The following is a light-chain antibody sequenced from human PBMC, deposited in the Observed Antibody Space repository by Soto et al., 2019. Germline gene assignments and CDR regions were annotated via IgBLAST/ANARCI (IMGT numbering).Light chain of an antibody. CDR1: RSNIGSNT. CDR3: SAWDDSLSAWV. CDR2: SNH. Sequence: QSVLTQPPSASGTPGQRVTISCFGSRSNIGSNTVNWYQQLPGTAPKLVIYSNHQRPSGVPDRFSGSKSGTSTSLAISGLRSEDEADYYCSAWDDSLSAWVFGGGTQLTVL. V-gene: IGLV1-44*01. J-gene: IGLJ3*02.